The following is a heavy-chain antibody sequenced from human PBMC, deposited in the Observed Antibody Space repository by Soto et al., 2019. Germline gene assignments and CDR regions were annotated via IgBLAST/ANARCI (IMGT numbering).Heavy chain of an antibody. V-gene: IGHV4-30-4*01. J-gene: IGHJ5*01. CDR2: IYKSTTT. Sequence: SETLSLTCSVSGDSISTVDYFWAWIRQPPGQALEYIGYIYKSTTTYYNPSFESRAAISLDTSKSQFSLTVTSVTAADTAVYFCARGRYCLTGRCFPNWFDSWGQGTLVTVSS. D-gene: IGHD2-15*01. CDR3: ARGRYCLTGRCFPNWFDS. CDR1: GDSISTVDYF.